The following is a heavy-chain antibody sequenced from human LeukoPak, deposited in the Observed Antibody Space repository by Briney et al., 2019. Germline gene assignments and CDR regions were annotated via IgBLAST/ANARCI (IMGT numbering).Heavy chain of an antibody. CDR1: GGSISSYY. Sequence: SETLSLTCTVSGGSISSYYWSWIRQPPGKGLEWIGSIYYSGSTYYNPSLKSRVTISVDTSKNQFSLKLSSVTAADTAVYYCARGSAMVTTFDYWGQGTLVTVSS. CDR3: ARGSAMVTTFDY. D-gene: IGHD5-18*01. J-gene: IGHJ4*02. V-gene: IGHV4-39*01. CDR2: IYYSGST.